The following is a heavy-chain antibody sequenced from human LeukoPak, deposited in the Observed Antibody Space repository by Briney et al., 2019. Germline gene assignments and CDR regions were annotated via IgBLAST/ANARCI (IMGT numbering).Heavy chain of an antibody. CDR3: AKEGRIAAGTGDYFDY. CDR1: GFTFSSYA. CDR2: ISANGDTT. Sequence: GSLRLSCAASGFTFSSYAMSWVRPAPGKGLEGVSGISANGDTTKYADSVKGRFTISRDNAKNTVLPQMNSLRADDTAVYYCAKEGRIAAGTGDYFDYWGQGTLVTVSS. V-gene: IGHV3-23*01. D-gene: IGHD6-13*01. J-gene: IGHJ4*02.